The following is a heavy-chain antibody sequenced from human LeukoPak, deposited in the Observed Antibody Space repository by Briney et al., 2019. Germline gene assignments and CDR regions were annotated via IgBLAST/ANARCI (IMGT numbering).Heavy chain of an antibody. Sequence: GGSLRLSCAVSGFTFSSYGITWVRQAPGKGLEWVSTISGSGGSTYYADSVKGRFTISRDNSKNTLDLQMNSLRAEDTAVYYCAKNRWLRSPGYFDYWGQGTLVTVSS. CDR3: AKNRWLRSPGYFDY. D-gene: IGHD5-12*01. V-gene: IGHV3-23*01. J-gene: IGHJ4*02. CDR2: ISGSGGST. CDR1: GFTFSSYG.